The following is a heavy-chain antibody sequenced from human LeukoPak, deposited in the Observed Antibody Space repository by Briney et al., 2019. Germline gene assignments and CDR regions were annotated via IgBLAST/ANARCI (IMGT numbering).Heavy chain of an antibody. V-gene: IGHV1-46*01. CDR1: GYTFTSYY. Sequence: GASVKVSCKASGYTFTSYYMHWVRQAPGQGLEWMGIINPSGGSTSYAQKFQGRVTMTRDTSTSTVYMELGSLRSEDTAVYYCARGLDSLTGYPHVYYFDYWGQGTLVTVSS. CDR2: INPSGGST. D-gene: IGHD3-9*01. CDR3: ARGLDSLTGYPHVYYFDY. J-gene: IGHJ4*02.